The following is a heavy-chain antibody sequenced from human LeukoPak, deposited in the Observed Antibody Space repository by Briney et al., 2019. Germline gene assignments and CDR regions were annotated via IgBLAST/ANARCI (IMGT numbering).Heavy chain of an antibody. CDR3: TRMTTGHDY. Sequence: PSETLSLTCGVSGVSFDDYYWSWVRQTPGKGLEWLGEINHSGYTNDSPSLKSRVHLSIDTSRKQFSLNLRSVTVADAGIYYCTRMTTGHDYWGQGTLVTVSS. CDR1: GVSFDDYY. J-gene: IGHJ4*02. D-gene: IGHD4-17*01. V-gene: IGHV4-34*01. CDR2: INHSGYT.